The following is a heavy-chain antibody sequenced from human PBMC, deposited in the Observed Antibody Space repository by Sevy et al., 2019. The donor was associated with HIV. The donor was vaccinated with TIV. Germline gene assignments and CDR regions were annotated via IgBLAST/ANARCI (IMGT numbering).Heavy chain of an antibody. CDR1: GFTFSDYY. D-gene: IGHD4-17*01. V-gene: IGHV3-11*04. Sequence: GGSLRLSCAASGFTFSDYYMSWIRQAPGKGLEWVSYISSSGSTIYYADSVKGRFTISRDNAKNSLYLQMHSLRDEDTAVYYCARSDYGDYVGWFDPWGQGTLVTVSS. CDR3: ARSDYGDYVGWFDP. CDR2: ISSSGSTI. J-gene: IGHJ5*02.